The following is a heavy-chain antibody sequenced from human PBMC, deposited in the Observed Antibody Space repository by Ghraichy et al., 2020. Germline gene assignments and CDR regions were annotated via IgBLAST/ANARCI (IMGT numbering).Heavy chain of an antibody. D-gene: IGHD1-7*01. CDR1: GGSISSSSYY. CDR3: ARHDGWNYPYYFDY. CDR2: IYYSGST. J-gene: IGHJ4*02. Sequence: SETLSLTCTVSGGSISSSSYYWGWIRQPPGKGLEWIGSIYYSGSTYYNPSLKSRVTISVDTSKNQFSLKLSSVTAADTAVYYCARHDGWNYPYYFDYWGQGTLVTVSS. V-gene: IGHV4-39*01.